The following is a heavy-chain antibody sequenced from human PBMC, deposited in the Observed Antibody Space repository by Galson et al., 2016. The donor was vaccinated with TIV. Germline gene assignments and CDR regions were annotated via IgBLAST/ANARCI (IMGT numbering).Heavy chain of an antibody. D-gene: IGHD5-18*01. J-gene: IGHJ2*01. CDR2: ISSGRSSTI. V-gene: IGHV3-48*01. Sequence: SLRLSCAASGFTFSGYSMDWVRQAPGKGLEWLSYISSGRSSTIHYADSVKGRFTISRDNARNSLHLQMTSPRAEDTAVYYVARDRSGYTYGFASAYFDLWGRGTLVVVSS. CDR3: ARDRSGYTYGFASAYFDL. CDR1: GFTFSGYS.